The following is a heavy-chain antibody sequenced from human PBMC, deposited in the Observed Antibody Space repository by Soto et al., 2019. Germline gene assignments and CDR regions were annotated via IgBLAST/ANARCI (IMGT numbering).Heavy chain of an antibody. J-gene: IGHJ4*02. CDR2: ISENGVNK. V-gene: IGHV3-30*09. CDR3: ARRLTKTVSGMGY. D-gene: IGHD4-17*01. CDR1: GFTFTSFA. Sequence: LGGSLRLSCSASGFTFTSFAIHWVRQAPGKGLEWVAVISENGVNKYSAESVRGRFVVSRDNSKNTVELEMNSLRPEDTAIYFCARRLTKTVSGMGYWGQGTLVTASS.